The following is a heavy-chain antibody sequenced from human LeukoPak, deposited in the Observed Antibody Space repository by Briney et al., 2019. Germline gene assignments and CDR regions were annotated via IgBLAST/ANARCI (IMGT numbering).Heavy chain of an antibody. CDR2: IDPSDSYA. Sequence: KPGESLRISCKGSGYSFTTYWITWVRQMPGKGLEWMGRIDPSDSYANYSPSFQGQVTISVDKSIRTAYLQWSSLKASDSAMYYCARLPQSVYFDYWGQGTLVTVSS. J-gene: IGHJ4*02. V-gene: IGHV5-10-1*04. CDR1: GYSFTTYW. CDR3: ARLPQSVYFDY.